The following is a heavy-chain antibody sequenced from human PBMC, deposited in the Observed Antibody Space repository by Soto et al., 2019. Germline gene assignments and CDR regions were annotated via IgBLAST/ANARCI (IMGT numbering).Heavy chain of an antibody. Sequence: PSETLSLTCAVSGGSISSGGYSWSWIRQPPGEGLEWIGYIYHSGSTFYKPSLKSRVTISIDKYKNQFSLKLSSVTAADTDVYYCATVVVSSPIWGYNWFDPWGQGNLVTVSS. V-gene: IGHV4-30-2*01. CDR2: IYHSGST. CDR3: ATVVVSSPIWGYNWFDP. J-gene: IGHJ5*02. D-gene: IGHD3-16*01. CDR1: GGSISSGGYS.